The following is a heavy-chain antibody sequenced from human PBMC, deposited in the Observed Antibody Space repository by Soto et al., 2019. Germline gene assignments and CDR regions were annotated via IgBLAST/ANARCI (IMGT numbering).Heavy chain of an antibody. D-gene: IGHD3-22*01. CDR2: IYYSGST. V-gene: IGHV4-39*01. J-gene: IGHJ4*02. CDR3: ARQRQTYYYDSSGYYRPGDFGY. Sequence: QLQLQESGPGLVKPSETLSLTCTVSGGSVSSSSYYWGWIRQPPGKGLEWIGSIYYSGSTYYNPSLKSRVTISVDTSKNQFSLKLSSVTAADTAVYYCARQRQTYYYDSSGYYRPGDFGYWGQGTLVTVSS. CDR1: GGSVSSSSYY.